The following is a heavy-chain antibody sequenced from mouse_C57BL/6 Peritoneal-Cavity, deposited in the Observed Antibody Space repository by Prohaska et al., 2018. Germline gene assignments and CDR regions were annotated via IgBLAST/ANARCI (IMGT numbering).Heavy chain of an antibody. J-gene: IGHJ1*03. CDR1: I. V-gene: IGHV5-9*01. Sequence: ILFWVSPTPLYMLECLATISGGGGNTYYPDNVKCRFTISRDNAKNTLYLQMSSLRSEDTALYYCARKVSPRYFGVWGTGTTVTVSS. D-gene: IGHD2-2*01. CDR3: ARKVSPRYFGV. CDR2: ISGGGGNT.